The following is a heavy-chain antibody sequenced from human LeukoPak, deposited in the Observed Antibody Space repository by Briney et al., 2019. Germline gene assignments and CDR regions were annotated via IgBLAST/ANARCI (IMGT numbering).Heavy chain of an antibody. CDR2: IRYDGTNK. V-gene: IGHV3-30*02. D-gene: IGHD2-21*01. Sequence: PGGSLRLSCAASGFTFSSYEMNWVRQAPGKGLEWVAFIRYDGTNKFYADSVKGRFTISRDNSKNTLYLQMNSLRAEDTAVYYCAKDVVPFDYWGQGTLVTVSS. CDR3: AKDVVPFDY. J-gene: IGHJ4*02. CDR1: GFTFSSYE.